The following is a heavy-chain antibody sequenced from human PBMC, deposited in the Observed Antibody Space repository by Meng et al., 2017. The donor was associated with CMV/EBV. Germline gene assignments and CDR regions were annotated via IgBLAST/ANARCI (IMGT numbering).Heavy chain of an antibody. V-gene: IGHV3-48*03. Sequence: GGPLRLSCAASGFTSRSYAMNWVRQAPGKGLEWVSYISSSGSTIYYADSVKGRFTISRDNAKNSLYLQMTRLRAEDTAVYYCAREYSSSSVFDYWGQGTMVTVSS. CDR1: GFTSRSYA. CDR2: ISSSGSTI. J-gene: IGHJ4*02. D-gene: IGHD6-6*01. CDR3: AREYSSSSVFDY.